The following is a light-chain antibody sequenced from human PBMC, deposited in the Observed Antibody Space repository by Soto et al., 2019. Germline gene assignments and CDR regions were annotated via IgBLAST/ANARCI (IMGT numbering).Light chain of an antibody. Sequence: QSVLTQPPSVSGAPGQRVTISCTGSNSNIGAGYDVHWYQQLPRIAPKLLIYGNNIRPSGVPDRFSGSKFATSAYLTISGLQAEDESDYYCSSYTTSHTLVFGGGTKLTV. CDR2: GNN. CDR1: NSNIGAGYD. V-gene: IGLV1-40*01. J-gene: IGLJ2*01. CDR3: SSYTTSHTLV.